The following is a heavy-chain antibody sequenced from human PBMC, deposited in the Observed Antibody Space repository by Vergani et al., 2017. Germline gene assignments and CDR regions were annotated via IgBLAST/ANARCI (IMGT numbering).Heavy chain of an antibody. Sequence: EVQLLESGGGLIQPGGSLRLSCAASGFTVSSNYMSWVRQAPGKGLEWVSVIYSGGSTYYADSVKGRFTISRDNSKNTLYLQMNSLRAEDTAVYYCARSYYDSSGYLYFQHWGQGTLVTVSS. CDR1: GFTVSSNY. CDR3: ARSYYDSSGYLYFQH. V-gene: IGHV3-53*01. CDR2: IYSGGST. D-gene: IGHD3-22*01. J-gene: IGHJ1*01.